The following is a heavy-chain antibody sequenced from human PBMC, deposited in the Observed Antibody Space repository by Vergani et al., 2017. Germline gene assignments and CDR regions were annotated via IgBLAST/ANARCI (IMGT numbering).Heavy chain of an antibody. CDR2: ISAYNGNT. D-gene: IGHD4-17*01. CDR1: GYTFTSYG. Sequence: QVQLVQSGAEVKKPGASVKVSCKASGYTFTSYGISWVRQAPGQGLEWMGWISAYNGNTNYAQKLQGRVTMTTDTSTSTAYMELRSLRSDDTAVYYCASTPYGDYVYWYFDLWGRGTLVTVSS. J-gene: IGHJ2*01. CDR3: ASTPYGDYVYWYFDL. V-gene: IGHV1-18*01.